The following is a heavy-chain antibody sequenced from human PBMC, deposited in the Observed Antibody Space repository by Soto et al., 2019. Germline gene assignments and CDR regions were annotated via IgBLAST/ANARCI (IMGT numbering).Heavy chain of an antibody. V-gene: IGHV3-21*01. CDR1: GFMFSSYT. CDR3: ARGCSSPSCYYY. Sequence: GSLRLSCTASGFMFSSYTMNWVRQAPGKGLEWVSSVSFRGDIYYADSLEGRFTISRDDAKNSLYLQMNSLRAEDTAVYYCARGCSSPSCYYYWGQGTLVTVSS. J-gene: IGHJ4*02. CDR2: VSFRGDI. D-gene: IGHD2-2*01.